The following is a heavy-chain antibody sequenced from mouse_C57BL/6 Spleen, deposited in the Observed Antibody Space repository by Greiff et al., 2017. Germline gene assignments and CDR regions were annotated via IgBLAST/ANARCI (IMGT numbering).Heavy chain of an antibody. V-gene: IGHV5-17*01. J-gene: IGHJ1*03. Sequence: EVKLMESGGGLVKPGGSLKLSCAASGFTFSDYGMHWVRQAPEKGLEWVAYISSGSSTIYYADTVKGRFTISRDNAKNTLFLQMTSLRSEDTAMYYCARGFTTVVDWYFDVWGTGTTVTVSS. CDR1: GFTFSDYG. D-gene: IGHD1-1*01. CDR3: ARGFTTVVDWYFDV. CDR2: ISSGSSTI.